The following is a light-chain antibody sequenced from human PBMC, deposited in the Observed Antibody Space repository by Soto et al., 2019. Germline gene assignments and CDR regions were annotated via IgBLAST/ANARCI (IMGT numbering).Light chain of an antibody. J-gene: IGKJ4*01. V-gene: IGKV1-12*01. CDR3: QQANSFPFT. Sequence: IQLTQSPSSLSASVGDRVTITCRASQGISSYLAWYQQKPGKAPKLLISAASSLGSGVPSRFSGSGSGTDFTLTISSLQPEDFATYYCQQANSFPFTFGGGTKVDIK. CDR1: QGISSY. CDR2: AAS.